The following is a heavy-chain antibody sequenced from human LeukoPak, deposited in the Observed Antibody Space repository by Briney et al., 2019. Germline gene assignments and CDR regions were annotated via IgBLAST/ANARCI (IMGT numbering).Heavy chain of an antibody. V-gene: IGHV4-59*01. CDR3: ARGGSGSSWSPYWYFDL. D-gene: IGHD6-13*01. CDR2: IYYSGST. Sequence: SETLSLTCTVSGGSISSYYWSWIRQPPGKGLEWIGYIYYSGSTNYNPSLKSRVTISVDASKNQFSLKLSSVTAADTAVYYCARGGSGSSWSPYWYFDLWGRGTLVTVSS. J-gene: IGHJ2*01. CDR1: GGSISSYY.